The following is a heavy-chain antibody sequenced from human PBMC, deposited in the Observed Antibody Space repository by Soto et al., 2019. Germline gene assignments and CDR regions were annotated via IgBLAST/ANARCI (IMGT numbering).Heavy chain of an antibody. J-gene: IGHJ5*02. CDR1: GYNFATYW. V-gene: IGHV5-51*01. Sequence: GESLKISCKASGYNFATYWIAWVRQMPGKGLEYMGIIYPGDSDARYSPSFQGQVTFSADKSISTAYLQWSSLTASDTATYYCARHGFYGDYASNYFDPWGQGTLVTVSS. CDR2: IYPGDSDA. D-gene: IGHD4-17*01. CDR3: ARHGFYGDYASNYFDP.